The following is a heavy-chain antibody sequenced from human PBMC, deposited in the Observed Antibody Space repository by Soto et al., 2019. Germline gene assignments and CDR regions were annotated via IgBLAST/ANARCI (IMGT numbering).Heavy chain of an antibody. V-gene: IGHV1-46*01. CDR3: ATRDPGHY. CDR1: GYTFTTYY. J-gene: IGHJ4*02. Sequence: QVQLVQSGAEVKKPGASVKVSCKASGYTFTTYYMHWVRQAPGQGLEWMGIISPDGGRTRYAQKFQGRVAMTRETSTSTVYMELSSLRSEDTAVYYCATRDPGHYWGQGTLVTVSS. CDR2: ISPDGGRT.